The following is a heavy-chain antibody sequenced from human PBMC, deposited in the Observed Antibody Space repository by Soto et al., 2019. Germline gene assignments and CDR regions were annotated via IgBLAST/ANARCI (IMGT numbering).Heavy chain of an antibody. CDR3: ARDRGYDAHDYYYNAMDV. D-gene: IGHD2-15*01. CDR1: GFTFRTYT. J-gene: IGHJ6*02. Sequence: PGGSLRLSCISSGFTFRTYTMNWVRQAPGKGLEWVSGIRGFSPYTFYAESVRGRFAISRDNAKNSPYLRMNSLRAEDTAVYYCARDRGYDAHDYYYNAMDVWGQGTTVTVSS. CDR2: IRGFSPYT. V-gene: IGHV3-21*01.